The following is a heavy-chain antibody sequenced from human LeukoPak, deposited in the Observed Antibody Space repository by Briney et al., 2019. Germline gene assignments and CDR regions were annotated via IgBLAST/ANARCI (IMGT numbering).Heavy chain of an antibody. D-gene: IGHD3-16*02. CDR2: IYVTGT. Sequence: SETLSLTCTVSGGSIGTYYWSWIRQSPGKGLEWIGYIYVTGTRYNPYLQSRVTISVDRSRNQFFLKMSSVTAADTAVYYCARHIGGGIEDMDVWGKGTKVSVSS. V-gene: IGHV4-59*08. J-gene: IGHJ6*03. CDR3: ARHIGGGIEDMDV. CDR1: GGSIGTYY.